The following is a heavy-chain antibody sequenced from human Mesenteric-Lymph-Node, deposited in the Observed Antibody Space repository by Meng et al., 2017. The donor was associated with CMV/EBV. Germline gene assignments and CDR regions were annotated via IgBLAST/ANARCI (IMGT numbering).Heavy chain of an antibody. Sequence: KVSCKGSGYTFTNYWIGWVRQMPGKGLEWMGTIYPGDSDTRYSPSFQGQVTISADKSISTAYLQWSSLKASDTAMYYCARGPLITIFGVATNDAFDIWGQGTMVTVSS. J-gene: IGHJ3*02. CDR1: GYTFTNYW. CDR3: ARGPLITIFGVATNDAFDI. D-gene: IGHD3-3*01. V-gene: IGHV5-51*01. CDR2: IYPGDSDT.